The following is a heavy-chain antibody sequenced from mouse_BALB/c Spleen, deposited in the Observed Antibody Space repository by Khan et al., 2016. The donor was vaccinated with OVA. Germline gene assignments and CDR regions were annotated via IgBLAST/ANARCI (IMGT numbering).Heavy chain of an antibody. J-gene: IGHJ3*01. Sequence: DVMLVESGGGLVKPGGSLKLSCAASGFTFSNYAMSWVRQTPEKRLEWVASISSGGSTYSPDSVKGRLTISRDNARTILYLQLSSLRSADPAMYYWARDYWFAYWGQGTRVTVSA. CDR3: ARDYWFAY. V-gene: IGHV5-6-5*01. CDR2: ISSGGST. CDR1: GFTFSNYA.